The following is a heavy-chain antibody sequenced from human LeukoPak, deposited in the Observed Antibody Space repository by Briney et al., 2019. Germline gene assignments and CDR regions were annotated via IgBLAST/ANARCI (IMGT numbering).Heavy chain of an antibody. CDR1: GFSFSSHA. D-gene: IGHD3-10*01. CDR3: GRDRPFSGDDY. V-gene: IGHV3-48*01. J-gene: IGHJ4*02. Sequence: GGSLRLSCAASGFSFSSHAMDWVRQAPGKGLEWVSSIGSDGTTMFYADSVKGRFTISRDNAKNSLSLQMNSLRAEDTAVYYCGRDRPFSGDDYWGQGTLVTVSS. CDR2: IGSDGTTM.